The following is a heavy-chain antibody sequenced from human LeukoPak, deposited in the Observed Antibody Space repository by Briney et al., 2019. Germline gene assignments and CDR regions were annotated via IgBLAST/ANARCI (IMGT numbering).Heavy chain of an antibody. V-gene: IGHV3-23*01. J-gene: IGHJ4*02. D-gene: IGHD2-2*01. CDR1: GFTFSSYG. CDR3: AKDGRGIVVVPDVPGDDY. Sequence: GGSLRLSCAASGFTFSSYGMSWVRQAPGKGLEWVSTISGFGESTYYADSVKGRFTISRDNSKNTLYLQMNSLRAEDTAAYFCAKDGRGIVVVPDVPGDDYWGQGTLVTVSS. CDR2: ISGFGEST.